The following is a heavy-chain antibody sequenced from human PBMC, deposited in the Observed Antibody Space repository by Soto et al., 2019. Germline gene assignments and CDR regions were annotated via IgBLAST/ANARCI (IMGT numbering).Heavy chain of an antibody. CDR3: AKDGFTGTTPYFFDY. V-gene: IGHV3-23*01. J-gene: IGHJ4*02. Sequence: LXLSCAASAYTFNNYAMSWVRQAPVKGLEWISAISGSGGSTYYADSVKGRFTISRDNSKNTLYLQMNSLRAEDTALYYCAKDGFTGTTPYFFDYWGQGTPVTVSS. D-gene: IGHD1-7*01. CDR2: ISGSGGST. CDR1: AYTFNNYA.